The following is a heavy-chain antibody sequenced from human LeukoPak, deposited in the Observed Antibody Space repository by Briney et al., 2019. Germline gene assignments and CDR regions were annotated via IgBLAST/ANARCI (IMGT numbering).Heavy chain of an antibody. CDR2: IIPILGIA. V-gene: IGHV1-69*02. Sequence: GASVKVSCKASGGTFSSYTISWVRQAPGQGLEWMGRIIPILGIANYAQKFQGRVTITADKSTSTAYMELSSLRSEDTAVYCCARGSFTVTTPFDYWGQGTLVTVSS. CDR3: ARGSFTVTTPFDY. D-gene: IGHD4-11*01. J-gene: IGHJ4*02. CDR1: GGTFSSYT.